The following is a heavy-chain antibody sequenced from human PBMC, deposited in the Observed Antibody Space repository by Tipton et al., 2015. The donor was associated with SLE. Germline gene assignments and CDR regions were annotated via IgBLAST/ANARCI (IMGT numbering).Heavy chain of an antibody. CDR1: GGSISSYY. V-gene: IGHV4-59*01. D-gene: IGHD3-16*01. CDR2: IYYSGST. CDR3: ATGGGVY. J-gene: IGHJ4*02. Sequence: LRLSCTVSGGSISSYYWSWIRQPPGKGLEWIGYIYYSGSTNYNPSLKSRVTISVDTSKNQFSLKLGSVTAADTAVYYCATGGGVYWGQGTLVTVSS.